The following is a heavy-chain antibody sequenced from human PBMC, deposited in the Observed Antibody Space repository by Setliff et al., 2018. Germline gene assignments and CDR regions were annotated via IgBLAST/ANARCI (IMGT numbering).Heavy chain of an antibody. Sequence: PGGSLRLSCAASGFTFSSYEMNWVRQAPGKGLEWVSYISSSGSTIFYADSVKGRFTISRDNAKKSLYLQMNSLRAEDTAVYYCAKLRTPGTGYYYYAMDVWGQGTTVTVSS. V-gene: IGHV3-48*03. CDR2: ISSSGSTI. J-gene: IGHJ6*02. CDR3: AKLRTPGTGYYYYAMDV. D-gene: IGHD3-10*01. CDR1: GFTFSSYE.